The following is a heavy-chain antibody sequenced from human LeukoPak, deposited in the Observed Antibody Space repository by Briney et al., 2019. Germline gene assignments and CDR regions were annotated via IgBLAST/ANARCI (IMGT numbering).Heavy chain of an antibody. J-gene: IGHJ4*02. Sequence: GGSLRLSCAASGFSFSIYGMNWVRQAPEKGLEWVSFISGSGDTTYYADSVKDRFTISRDNSKNTLYLQMIGLRAEDTALYYCAKRIHSSSWYATFDSWGQGTLVTVSS. CDR2: ISGSGDTT. CDR1: GFSFSIYG. CDR3: AKRIHSSSWYATFDS. V-gene: IGHV3-23*01. D-gene: IGHD6-13*01.